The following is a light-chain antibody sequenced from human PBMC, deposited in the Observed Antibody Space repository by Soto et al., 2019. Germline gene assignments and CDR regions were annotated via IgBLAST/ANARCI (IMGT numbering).Light chain of an antibody. Sequence: EVVLTQSPGTLSLFPGERATLSCRASQTVSGSNIAWYQQKPGQAPRLLIYGTFNRATGIPGRFSGSGSGTDFILIIDSLEPEDFVLYYFQYYSSSLWTFGQGPKTEI. CDR2: GTF. J-gene: IGKJ1*01. CDR3: QYYSSSLWT. CDR1: QTVSGSN. V-gene: IGKV3-20*01.